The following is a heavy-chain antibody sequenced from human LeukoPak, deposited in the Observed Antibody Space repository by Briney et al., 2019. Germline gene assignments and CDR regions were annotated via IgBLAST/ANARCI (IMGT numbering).Heavy chain of an antibody. CDR2: ISVYNGNT. CDR1: GYTFTSYG. Sequence: ASVKVSCKASGYTFTSYGISWVRQAPGQGLECMGWISVYNGNTKYAQNFQGRVTMTTDTSTSTAYMELRSLRSDDTAVYYCARDRIAVRPGWFDPWGQGTLVTVSS. CDR3: ARDRIAVRPGWFDP. J-gene: IGHJ5*02. D-gene: IGHD6-6*01. V-gene: IGHV1-18*01.